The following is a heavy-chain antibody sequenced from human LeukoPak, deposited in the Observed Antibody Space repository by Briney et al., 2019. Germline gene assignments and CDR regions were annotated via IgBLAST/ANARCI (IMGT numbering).Heavy chain of an antibody. V-gene: IGHV4-34*01. CDR3: ARGLEDGYKYYFDY. CDR2: INHSGST. CDR1: GGSFSGYY. D-gene: IGHD5-24*01. Sequence: SETLSLTCAVYGGSFSGYYWSWIRQPPGKGLEWIGEINHSGSTSYNPSLKSRVTISVDTSKNQFSLKLSSVTAADTAVYYCARGLEDGYKYYFDYWGQGTLVTVSS. J-gene: IGHJ4*02.